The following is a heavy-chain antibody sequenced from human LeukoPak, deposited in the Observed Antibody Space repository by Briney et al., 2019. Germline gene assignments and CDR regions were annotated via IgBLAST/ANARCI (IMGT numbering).Heavy chain of an antibody. J-gene: IGHJ4*02. Sequence: SETLSLTCTVSGGSISSGDYYWSWIRQPPGKGLEWIGYIYYSGSTYYNPSLKSRVTISVDTSKNQFSLKLSSVTAADTAVYYCASQYYYDSSGYCFDYWGQGTLVTVSS. CDR1: GGSISSGDYY. D-gene: IGHD3-22*01. CDR3: ASQYYYDSSGYCFDY. V-gene: IGHV4-30-4*01. CDR2: IYYSGST.